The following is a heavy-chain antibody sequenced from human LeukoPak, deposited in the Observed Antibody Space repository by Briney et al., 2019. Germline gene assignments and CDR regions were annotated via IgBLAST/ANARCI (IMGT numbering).Heavy chain of an antibody. CDR2: IKQDGSEK. CDR1: GFTFSSYW. D-gene: IGHD6-6*01. CDR3: ARESAARDFDY. V-gene: IGHV3-7*01. J-gene: IGHJ4*02. Sequence: SGGSLRLSCAASGFTFSSYWMSWVRQAPGKGLEWVANIKQDGSEKYYVDSVKGRFTISRDNAKDSLYLQMNSLRAEDTAVYYCARESAARDFDYWGQGTLVTVSS.